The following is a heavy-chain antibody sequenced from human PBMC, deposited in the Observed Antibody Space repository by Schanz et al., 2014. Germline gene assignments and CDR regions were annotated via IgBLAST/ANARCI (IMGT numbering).Heavy chain of an antibody. Sequence: QVQLIQSGAEVKKPGASVKVSCTASGYTFTSYDINWVRQAPGQGLEWLGWMNPNSGNPGFAQKFRGRVTMTRNTSMSTAYIELHILTSEDTAVYYCARDGAELYYFDDWGQGTLVTVSS. CDR1: GYTFTSYD. D-gene: IGHD1-1*01. CDR2: MNPNSGNP. CDR3: ARDGAELYYFDD. J-gene: IGHJ4*02. V-gene: IGHV1-8*01.